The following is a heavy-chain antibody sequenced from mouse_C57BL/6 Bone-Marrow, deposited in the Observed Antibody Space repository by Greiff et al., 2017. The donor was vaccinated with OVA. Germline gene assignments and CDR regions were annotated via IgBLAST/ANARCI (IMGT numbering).Heavy chain of an antibody. V-gene: IGHV1-81*01. CDR3: ARRGYGSSFYFDY. CDR1: GYTFTSYG. CDR2: IYPRSGNT. Sequence: QVHVKQSGAELARPGASVKLSCKASGYTFTSYGISWVKQSTGQGLEWIGEIYPRSGNTYYNEKFKGKATLTADKSSSTAYMELRSLTSEDSAVYFCARRGYGSSFYFDYWGQGTTLTVSS. D-gene: IGHD1-1*01. J-gene: IGHJ2*01.